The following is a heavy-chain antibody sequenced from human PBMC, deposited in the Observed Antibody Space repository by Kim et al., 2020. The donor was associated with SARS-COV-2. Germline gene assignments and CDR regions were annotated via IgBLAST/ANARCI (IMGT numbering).Heavy chain of an antibody. CDR3: ARDLYSYGSMDV. D-gene: IGHD5-18*01. Sequence: NYAQKFQGRVTITADKSTSTAYMELSSLRSEDTAVYYCARDLYSYGSMDVWGQGTTVTVSS. V-gene: IGHV1-69*04. J-gene: IGHJ6*02.